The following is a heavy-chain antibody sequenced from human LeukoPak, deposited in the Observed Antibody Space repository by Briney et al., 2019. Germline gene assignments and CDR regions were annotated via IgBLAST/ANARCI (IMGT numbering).Heavy chain of an antibody. D-gene: IGHD4-23*01. CDR1: GGSFFSHY. CDR3: ARRDYRGILPYSFDL. J-gene: IGHJ3*01. CDR2: IYYSGSI. Sequence: SETLSLTCTVSGGSFFSHYWSWIRQPPGKGLEWIGYIYYSGSINYNPSLKSRVTISVDTSKNQVSLKLTSVTAADTAVYYCARRDYRGILPYSFDLWGQGTMVTVSS. V-gene: IGHV4-59*08.